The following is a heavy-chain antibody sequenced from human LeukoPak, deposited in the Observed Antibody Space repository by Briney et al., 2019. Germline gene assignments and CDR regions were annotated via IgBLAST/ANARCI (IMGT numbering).Heavy chain of an antibody. D-gene: IGHD4-23*01. V-gene: IGHV3-72*01. CDR3: AREETQYYYYGMDV. CDR1: GFSFSDHY. CDR2: SRNKANSYTT. Sequence: GGSLRLSCAASGFSFSDHYMDWVRQAPGKGLEWVGRSRNKANSYTTEYAASVKGRFTISRDVSQNSLYLQMYSLKTEDTAVYYCAREETQYYYYGMDVWGQGTTVTVSS. J-gene: IGHJ6*02.